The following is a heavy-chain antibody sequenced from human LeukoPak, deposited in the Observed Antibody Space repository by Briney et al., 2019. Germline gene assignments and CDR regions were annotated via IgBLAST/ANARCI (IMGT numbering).Heavy chain of an antibody. J-gene: IGHJ4*02. D-gene: IGHD2-15*01. CDR3: AKDQLNRFCSGGSCSITHDS. CDR2: ISGSGGST. Sequence: PGGTLRLSCAASGFTFSSYGMSWVRQAPGKGLEWVSAISGSGGSTYYADSVKGRFTISKDTSKNTLYLQMNSLRAEDTAIYYCAKDQLNRFCSGGSCSITHDSWGQGTLVTVSS. CDR1: GFTFSSYG. V-gene: IGHV3-23*01.